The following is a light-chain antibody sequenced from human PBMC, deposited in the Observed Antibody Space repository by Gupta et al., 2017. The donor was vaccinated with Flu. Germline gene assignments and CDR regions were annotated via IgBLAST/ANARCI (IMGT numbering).Light chain of an antibody. CDR3: QVWDTASDHWL. J-gene: IGLJ3*02. Sequence: SVILTQPPSVSVAPGQTDSIACGGNNIGSETVHWYQQKPGQAPVLVLYDDDFRPSGIPERFSGSNSGNTATLTIRRVEAGDEADYYCQVWDTASDHWLFGAGTTLTVV. CDR1: NIGSET. CDR2: DDD. V-gene: IGLV3-21*02.